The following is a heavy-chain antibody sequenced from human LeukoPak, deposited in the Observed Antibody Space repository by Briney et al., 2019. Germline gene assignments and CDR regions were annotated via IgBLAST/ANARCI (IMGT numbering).Heavy chain of an antibody. CDR1: GFTFSSYA. CDR2: ISGSGGST. J-gene: IGHJ3*02. V-gene: IGHV3-23*01. CDR3: AKGTTMIVVVITNAFDI. Sequence: PGGSLRLSCAASGFTFSSYAMSWVRQAPGKGLEWVSAISGSGGSTYYADSVKGRFTISRDNSKNTLYLQMNSLRAEDTAVYYCAKGTTMIVVVITNAFDIWGQGTTVTVSS. D-gene: IGHD3-22*01.